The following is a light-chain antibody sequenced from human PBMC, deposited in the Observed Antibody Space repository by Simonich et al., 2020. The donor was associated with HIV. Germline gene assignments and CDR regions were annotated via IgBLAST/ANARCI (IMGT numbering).Light chain of an antibody. CDR3: QSYDSSNQGV. V-gene: IGLV6-57*03. CDR2: EDN. J-gene: IGLJ3*02. Sequence: FMLTQPHSVSESPGKTVTISCTRSSGSISNNYVQWYQQRPGSAPTTVIYEDNQRPAGVPDRCSGSIDSSSNAASLIISGLKTEDEADYYCQSYDSSNQGVFGGGTKLTVL. CDR1: SGSISNNY.